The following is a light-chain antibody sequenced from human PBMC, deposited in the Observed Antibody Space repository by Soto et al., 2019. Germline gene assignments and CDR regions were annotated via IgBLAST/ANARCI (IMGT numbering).Light chain of an antibody. CDR3: QQYNSYSNT. CDR2: KAS. V-gene: IGKV1-5*03. Sequence: DIQMTQSPSTLSASVGDRVTITCRASQSISSWLAWYQQKPGKAPKLLIYKASSLESGVPSRFRGSGSGTEFTLTISSLQPDDFATYHCQQYNSYSNTFGQGTKLEIK. J-gene: IGKJ2*01. CDR1: QSISSW.